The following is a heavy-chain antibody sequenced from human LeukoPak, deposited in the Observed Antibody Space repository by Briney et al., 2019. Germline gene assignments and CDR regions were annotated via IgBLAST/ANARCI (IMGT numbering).Heavy chain of an antibody. Sequence: PGGSLRLSCAASGFTFSSYAMSWVRQAPGKGLEWVSSISGSGGSTYYADSVKGRFTISRDNSENTLYLQMNSLRAEDTAVYYCASGSITMISPFDYWGQGTLVTVSS. D-gene: IGHD3-22*01. CDR3: ASGSITMISPFDY. J-gene: IGHJ4*02. V-gene: IGHV3-23*01. CDR1: GFTFSSYA. CDR2: ISGSGGST.